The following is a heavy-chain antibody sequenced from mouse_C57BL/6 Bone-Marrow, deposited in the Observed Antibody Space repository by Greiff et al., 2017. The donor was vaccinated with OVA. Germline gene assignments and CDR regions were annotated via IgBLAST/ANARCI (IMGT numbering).Heavy chain of an antibody. V-gene: IGHV10-3*01. CDR3: VREDCYYEEDYFDY. CDR2: IRSKSSNYAT. J-gene: IGHJ2*01. D-gene: IGHD2-3*01. Sequence: EVQLVESGGGLVQPKGSLKLSCAASGFTFNTYAMHWVRQAPGKGLEWVARIRSKSSNYATYYADSVKDRFTISRDDSQSMLYLQMNNLKTEDTAMYYCVREDCYYEEDYFDYWGQGTTLTVSS. CDR1: GFTFNTYA.